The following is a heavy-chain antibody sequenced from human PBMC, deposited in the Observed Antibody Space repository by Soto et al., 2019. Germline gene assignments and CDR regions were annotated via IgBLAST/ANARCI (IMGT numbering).Heavy chain of an antibody. D-gene: IGHD2-2*01. Sequence: QAQLVQSGAEIKKPGSSVKISCEASGGTFSTYAFSWVRQAPGQGLEWMGDIIPIFGSPRYAQKFQGRVTTTTDGFLSTAYMALSSLSSDETAGYDCARYVTDITSSYQDLLEDYYYGMDVWGQGTTVNATS. V-gene: IGHV1-69*01. J-gene: IGHJ6*02. CDR1: GGTFSTYA. CDR3: ARYVTDITSSYQDLLEDYYYGMDV. CDR2: IIPIFGSP.